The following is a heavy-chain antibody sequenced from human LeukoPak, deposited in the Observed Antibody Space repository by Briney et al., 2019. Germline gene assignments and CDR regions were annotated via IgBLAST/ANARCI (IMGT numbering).Heavy chain of an antibody. V-gene: IGHV3-30*04. D-gene: IGHD3-22*01. Sequence: GGSLSLSYAASGLTFSSYAMHWVRQPPGKGLEWVAVISYEGSNKYYAHSVKGRFTLSRDNSKNTLYLQMNSLSAENTAVYFCASDKYYYDSSHGGIDYWGQGTLVTVSS. J-gene: IGHJ4*02. CDR3: ASDKYYYDSSHGGIDY. CDR2: ISYEGSNK. CDR1: GLTFSSYA.